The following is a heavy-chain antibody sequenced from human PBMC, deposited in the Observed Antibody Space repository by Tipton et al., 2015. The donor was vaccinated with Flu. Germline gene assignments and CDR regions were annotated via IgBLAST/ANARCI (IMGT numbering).Heavy chain of an antibody. V-gene: IGHV4-38-2*02. CDR1: GDPMRSDYF. Sequence: TLSLTCTVSGDPMRSDYFWGWVRQPPGMGLEWIGNVHQTGTTYYNPSLRSRVTIAVDRPKNQFSLRLTSVTAADTAVYFCARRDYSNYVSEPKNWFDPWGQGTLVTVSS. J-gene: IGHJ5*02. CDR3: ARRDYSNYVSEPKNWFDP. D-gene: IGHD4-11*01. CDR2: VHQTGTT.